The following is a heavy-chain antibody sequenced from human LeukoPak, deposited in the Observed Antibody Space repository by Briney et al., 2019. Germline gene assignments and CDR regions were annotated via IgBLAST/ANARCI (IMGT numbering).Heavy chain of an antibody. CDR2: INPNSGGT. V-gene: IGHV1-2*02. Sequence: ASVKVSCKPSGYTFTGYFMHWVRQAPGQGLEWMGWINPNSGGTNYAQSFQGRATMTRDTLISTAYMELSRLRSDDTAVYYCARGLERDSSGWYAAFDIWGQGTMVSVSS. CDR3: ARGLERDSSGWYAAFDI. D-gene: IGHD6-19*01. CDR1: GYTFTGYF. J-gene: IGHJ3*02.